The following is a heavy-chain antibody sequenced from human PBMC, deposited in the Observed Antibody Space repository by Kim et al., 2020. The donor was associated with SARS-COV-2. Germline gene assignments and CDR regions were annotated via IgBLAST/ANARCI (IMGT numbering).Heavy chain of an antibody. CDR1: GGTFSSYA. Sequence: SVKVSCKASGGTFSSYAISWVRQAPGQGLEWMGGIIPIFGTANYAQKFQGRVTITADESTSTAYMELSSLRSEDTAVYYCARAEAVAGHGEGVDYWGQGTLVTVSS. CDR2: IIPIFGTA. J-gene: IGHJ4*02. V-gene: IGHV1-69*13. CDR3: ARAEAVAGHGEGVDY. D-gene: IGHD6-19*01.